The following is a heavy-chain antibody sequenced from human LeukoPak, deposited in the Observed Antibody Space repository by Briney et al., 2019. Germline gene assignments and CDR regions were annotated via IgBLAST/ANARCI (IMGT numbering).Heavy chain of an antibody. CDR3: ARLSGRATIDY. J-gene: IGHJ4*02. V-gene: IGHV5-51*01. CDR1: GYSFTTYW. D-gene: IGHD3-10*01. Sequence: GESLKISCKGSGYSFTTYWIGWVRQMPGKGLEWMGIIYPGDSDSRYSPSFQGQVTISADESISTAYLQWSSPKASDTAMYYCARLSGRATIDYWGQGTLVTVSS. CDR2: IYPGDSDS.